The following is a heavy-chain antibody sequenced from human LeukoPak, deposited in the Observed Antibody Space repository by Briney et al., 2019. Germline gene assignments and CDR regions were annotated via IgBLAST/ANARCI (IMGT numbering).Heavy chain of an antibody. CDR2: ISYDGSNK. CDR1: RFTFSSYG. Sequence: GRSLRLSCAASRFTFSSYGMHWVGQAQGKGLEWVAVISYDGSNKYYADSVKGRFTISRDNSKNTLYLQMNSLRAEDTAVYYCAKDRCFGEFLTNYFDYWGQGSLVTVSS. D-gene: IGHD3-10*01. V-gene: IGHV3-30*18. J-gene: IGHJ4*02. CDR3: AKDRCFGEFLTNYFDY.